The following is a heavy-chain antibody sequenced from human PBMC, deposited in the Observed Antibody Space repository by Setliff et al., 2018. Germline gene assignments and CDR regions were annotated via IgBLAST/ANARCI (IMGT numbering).Heavy chain of an antibody. CDR3: RFWSSYYKTYSNSHQHYGLDV. CDR2: INHRGST. V-gene: IGHV4-34*01. Sequence: SETLSLTCAVYGDSFSDYYWSWIRQPPGKGLEWIEEINHRGSTNYSPSLRSRVTMSVDSSKKQLSLKLTTVTAADTAVYYCRFWSSYYKTYSNSHQHYGLDVWGQGTTVTVSS. J-gene: IGHJ6*02. D-gene: IGHD3-3*01. CDR1: GDSFSDYY.